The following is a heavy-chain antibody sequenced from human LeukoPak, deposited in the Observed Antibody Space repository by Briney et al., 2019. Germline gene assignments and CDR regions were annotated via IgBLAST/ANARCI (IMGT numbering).Heavy chain of an antibody. Sequence: ASVKVSCKASGYTFTSYGISWVRQAPGQGLEWMGWISAYNGNTKYAQTLQGRVTMTTDTSTSTAYMELRSLRSDDTSVYYCARVEWHTAMVTGELDYWGQGTLVTVSS. D-gene: IGHD5-18*01. CDR2: ISAYNGNT. CDR1: GYTFTSYG. V-gene: IGHV1-18*01. J-gene: IGHJ4*02. CDR3: ARVEWHTAMVTGELDY.